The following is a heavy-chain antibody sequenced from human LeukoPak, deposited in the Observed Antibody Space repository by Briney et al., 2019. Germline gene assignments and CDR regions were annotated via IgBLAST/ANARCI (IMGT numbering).Heavy chain of an antibody. CDR2: IFYTGST. D-gene: IGHD2-2*02. J-gene: IGHJ4*02. Sequence: KSSETLSLTCTVSGSTISAYYWGRIRQPPGKGREWIGYIFYTGSTNYNPSPKSRITISLATSKNQFSLHLRSVTAADTAVYYCARGPDCSSTTCYNWGFDYWGQGTLVTVSS. CDR1: GSTISAYY. V-gene: IGHV4-59*12. CDR3: ARGPDCSSTTCYNWGFDY.